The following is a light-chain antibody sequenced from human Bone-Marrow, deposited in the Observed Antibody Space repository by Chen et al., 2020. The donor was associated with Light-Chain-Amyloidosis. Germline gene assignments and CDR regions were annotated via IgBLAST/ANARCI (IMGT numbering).Light chain of an antibody. J-gene: IGLJ2*01. V-gene: IGLV1-40*01. CDR2: DSD. CDR1: RSNLGAGYD. Sequence: QSVLTQPPSMSEAPGQRVTISCTGSRSNLGAGYDVHWYQQLPGTSPKLLIYDSDIRPSGVPDRFSGSKSGTSASLAITGLQAEDEADYYCQSYDSSLSGVVFGGGTKLTVL. CDR3: QSYDSSLSGVV.